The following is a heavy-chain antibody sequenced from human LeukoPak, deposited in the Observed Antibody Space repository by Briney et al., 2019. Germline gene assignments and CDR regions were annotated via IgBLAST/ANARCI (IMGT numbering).Heavy chain of an antibody. CDR1: GFTFSNAW. J-gene: IGHJ6*02. CDR3: AKGVGLGGMDV. CDR2: ISYDGRNE. V-gene: IGHV3-30*18. Sequence: PGGSLRLSCAASGFTFSNAWMSWVRQAPGKGLEWVAVISYDGRNEYYTDSVKGRFTISRDNSKNTVYLQMSSLRTEDTAVYYCAKGVGLGGMDVWGQGTTVIVSS. D-gene: IGHD1-26*01.